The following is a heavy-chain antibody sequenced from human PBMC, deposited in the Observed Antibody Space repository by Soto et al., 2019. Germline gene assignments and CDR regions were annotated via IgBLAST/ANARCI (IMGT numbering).Heavy chain of an antibody. D-gene: IGHD4-17*01. CDR2: IYYSGST. CDR1: GGSISSSNYY. J-gene: IGHJ4*02. Sequence: PSETLSLTCTVSGGSISSSNYYWGWIRQPPGKGLEWIGRIGSIYYSGSTYYNSSLKSRVTISVDTSKNQFSLKLTSVTAADTAVYYCATLPHYGDHTAGFWGQGPLVTVS. CDR3: ATLPHYGDHTAGF. V-gene: IGHV4-39*01.